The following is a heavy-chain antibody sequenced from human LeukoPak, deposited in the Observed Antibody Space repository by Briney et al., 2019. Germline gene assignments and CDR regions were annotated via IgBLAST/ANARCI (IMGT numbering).Heavy chain of an antibody. Sequence: ASVKVSCKASGYTFSNYGISWVRQAPGQGLEWMGWISVYSGDTNYAQKLQGRVAMTTDTSTSTAYMELRSLRSDDAAVYYCARGPRFHGWGATDYWGQGTLVTVSS. V-gene: IGHV1-18*01. CDR1: GYTFSNYG. D-gene: IGHD3-16*01. J-gene: IGHJ4*02. CDR3: ARGPRFHGWGATDY. CDR2: ISVYSGDT.